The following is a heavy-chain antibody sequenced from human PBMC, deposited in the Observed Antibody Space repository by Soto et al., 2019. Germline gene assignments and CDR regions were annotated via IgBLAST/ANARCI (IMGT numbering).Heavy chain of an antibody. Sequence: QVQLQESGPGLVKPSQTLSLTCTVSGGSIINGDTYLNWIRQHPEKGLEWMGYINSRGTTNYNPARKSRILISIDTSKNQFSLRLPSVTAADTAVYYCARDAPGVAPYWGQGTLVTVSS. CDR2: INSRGTT. J-gene: IGHJ4*02. V-gene: IGHV4-31*03. CDR3: ARDAPGVAPY. CDR1: GGSIINGDTY. D-gene: IGHD2-15*01.